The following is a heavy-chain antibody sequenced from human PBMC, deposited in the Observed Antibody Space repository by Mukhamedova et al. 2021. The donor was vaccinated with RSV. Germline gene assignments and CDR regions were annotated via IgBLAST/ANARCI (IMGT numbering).Heavy chain of an antibody. V-gene: IGHV3-7*01. CDR1: GFAIGGWW. CDR3: ARDS. Sequence: RLSCAASGFAIGGWWMAWFRQVPGKGLQWVALITPDGSQNAYADSVKGRFTISRDNARDSVSLQMNSLRVDDTAVYYCARDSWG. CDR2: ITPDGSQN. J-gene: IGHJ5*01.